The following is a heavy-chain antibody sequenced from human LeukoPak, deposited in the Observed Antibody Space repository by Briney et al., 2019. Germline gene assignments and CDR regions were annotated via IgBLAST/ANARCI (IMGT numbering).Heavy chain of an antibody. CDR3: ARVGLWPFDAFDI. Sequence: SQTLSLTCAVSGGSISSGGYSWSWIRQPPGKGLEWIGDIYHSGSTYYNPSLKSRVTISVDRSKNQYSLKLSSVTAADTAVYYCARVGLWPFDAFDIWGQGTMVTVSS. J-gene: IGHJ3*02. CDR1: GGSISSGGYS. CDR2: IYHSGST. V-gene: IGHV4-30-2*01. D-gene: IGHD5-18*01.